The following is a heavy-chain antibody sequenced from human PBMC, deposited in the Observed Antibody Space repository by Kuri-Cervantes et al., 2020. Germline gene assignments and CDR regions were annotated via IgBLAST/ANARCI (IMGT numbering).Heavy chain of an antibody. D-gene: IGHD5-18*01. Sequence: ASVKVSCKASGYTFTSYGTHWVRQAPGQRLEWMGWINAGNGNTKYSQKFQGRVTMTRNTSISTAYMELSSLRSEDTAVYYCAVNEVDTAMVVLWGQGTLVTVSS. CDR1: GYTFTSYG. J-gene: IGHJ4*02. CDR3: AVNEVDTAMVVL. CDR2: INAGNGNT. V-gene: IGHV1-3*01.